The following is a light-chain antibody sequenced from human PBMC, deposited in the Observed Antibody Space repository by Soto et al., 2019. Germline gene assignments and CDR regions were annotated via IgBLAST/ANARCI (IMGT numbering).Light chain of an antibody. V-gene: IGLV2-23*02. Sequence: QSALTQPASVSGSPGQSITISCTGTSNDVGGYNLVSWFQQHPGKAPKLMISEVNKLPSGVSNRFSGSKSANTASLTISGLQAEDEADYYCCSHVGGSSPQWVFGGGTKLTVI. CDR2: EVN. CDR3: CSHVGGSSPQWV. J-gene: IGLJ3*02. CDR1: SNDVGGYNL.